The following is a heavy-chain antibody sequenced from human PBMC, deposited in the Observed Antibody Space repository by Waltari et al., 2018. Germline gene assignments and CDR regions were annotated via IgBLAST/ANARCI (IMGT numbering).Heavy chain of an antibody. CDR2: ITHSGST. V-gene: IGHV4-34*01. CDR1: GGSFGGYY. Sequence: QVQLQPWGAGRLKPSGTRSLTWAAHGGSFGGYYWSRIRQPPGKGLEWIGEITHSGSTNYNPSLKSRVTISVDTSTSQFSLKLSSVTAADTAVYYCARGHVIVVVLDYWGQGTLVTVSS. CDR3: ARGHVIVVVLDY. D-gene: IGHD3-22*01. J-gene: IGHJ4*02.